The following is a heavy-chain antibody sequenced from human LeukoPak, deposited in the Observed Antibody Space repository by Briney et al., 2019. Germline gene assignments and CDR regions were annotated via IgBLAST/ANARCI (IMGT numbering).Heavy chain of an antibody. CDR1: GYSISGGSY. Sequence: SETLSLTCTVSGYSISGGSYWGWIRQPPWKGLEWIGSFYHSGNTYYNPSLKSRVTISVDTSKNQFSLKLSSVTAADTAVYYCARGYSSSWYFNWFDPWGQGTLVTVSS. V-gene: IGHV4-38-2*02. D-gene: IGHD6-13*01. J-gene: IGHJ5*02. CDR2: FYHSGNT. CDR3: ARGYSSSWYFNWFDP.